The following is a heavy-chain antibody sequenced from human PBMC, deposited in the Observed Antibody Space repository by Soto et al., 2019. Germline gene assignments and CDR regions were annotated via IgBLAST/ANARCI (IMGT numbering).Heavy chain of an antibody. V-gene: IGHV4-39*01. CDR3: AKRTPLYASESSRFDP. J-gene: IGHJ5*02. Sequence: SETLSLTCSVSGGSISSINYYWGWIRQPPGKGLEWIGTVDYTGSANYNPSLKGRVTISVDTSKNQFSLKLSSVTAADTAVYHCAKRTPLYASESSRFDPWGQGALVTVS. CDR2: VDYTGSA. D-gene: IGHD3-10*01. CDR1: GGSISSINYY.